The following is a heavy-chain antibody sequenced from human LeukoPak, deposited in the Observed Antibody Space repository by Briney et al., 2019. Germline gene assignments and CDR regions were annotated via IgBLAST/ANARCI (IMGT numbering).Heavy chain of an antibody. CDR1: GYTFTSYY. J-gene: IGHJ3*02. CDR2: INPSGGST. CDR3: ARSGVLDSTPGAFDI. V-gene: IGHV1-46*01. D-gene: IGHD3/OR15-3a*01. Sequence: ASVKVSCKASGYTFTSYYMHWVRQAPGQGLEWMGIINPSGGSTSYAQKFQGRVTMTRDTSTSTVYMELSSLRSEDTAVHYCARSGVLDSTPGAFDIWGQGTMVTVSS.